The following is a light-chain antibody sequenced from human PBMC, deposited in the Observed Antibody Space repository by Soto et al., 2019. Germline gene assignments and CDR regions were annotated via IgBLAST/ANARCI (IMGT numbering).Light chain of an antibody. J-gene: IGLJ2*01. CDR2: NNN. CDR3: ATWDDSLNGPV. CDR1: SSNIGSNT. V-gene: IGLV1-44*01. Sequence: QSALTQPPSASATPGQRVSLSCSGSSSNIGSNTVSWYQQVPGTAPKLLIYNNNQRPPGVPDRFSDSKSGTSASLAISGLQSEDEADYYCATWDDSLNGPVFGGGTKVTVL.